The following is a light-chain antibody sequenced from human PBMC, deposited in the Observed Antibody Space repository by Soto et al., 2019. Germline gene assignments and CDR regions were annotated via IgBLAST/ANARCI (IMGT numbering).Light chain of an antibody. CDR2: RNN. J-gene: IGLJ2*01. CDR1: SSNIGSNY. Sequence: QLVLTQPPSASGTPGQRVTISCSGSSSNIGSNYVYWYQQLPGTAPKLLIYRNNQRPSGVPDRFSGSKSGTSASLAISGLRSEDEADYYCAAWDDSLRGVVFGGGTQLTVL. V-gene: IGLV1-47*01. CDR3: AAWDDSLRGVV.